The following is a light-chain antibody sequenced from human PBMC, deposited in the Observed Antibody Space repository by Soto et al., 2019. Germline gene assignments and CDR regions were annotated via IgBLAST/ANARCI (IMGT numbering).Light chain of an antibody. V-gene: IGKV1-39*01. CDR3: QQSYRNPRT. J-gene: IGKJ1*01. Sequence: DIQMTQSPSSLSASAGDRVTIFCRASQSISTFLHWYQQKPGKAPKLLIYAASKLESGVPSRFGGSGSGTNFTLTISSLQPEDFATYYCQQSYRNPRTFGLGTKVDIK. CDR2: AAS. CDR1: QSISTF.